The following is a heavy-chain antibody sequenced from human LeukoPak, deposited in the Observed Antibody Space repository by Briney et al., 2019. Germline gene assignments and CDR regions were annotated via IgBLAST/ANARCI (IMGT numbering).Heavy chain of an antibody. J-gene: IGHJ4*02. D-gene: IGHD3-22*01. CDR3: AKDKYYYDSSGYYLN. Sequence: GGSLRLSCAASGFTFDDYAMHWVRQAPGKGLEWVSDISWNSGSIGYADSVKGRFTISRDNAKNSLYLQMNSLRAEDMALYYCAKDKYYYDSSGYYLNWGQGTLVTVSS. V-gene: IGHV3-9*03. CDR2: ISWNSGSI. CDR1: GFTFDDYA.